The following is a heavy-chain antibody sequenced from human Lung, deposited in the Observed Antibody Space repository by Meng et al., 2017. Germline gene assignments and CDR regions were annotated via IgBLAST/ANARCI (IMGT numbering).Heavy chain of an antibody. D-gene: IGHD1-1*01. CDR2: INRDGTKP. CDR1: GFTFTDHW. V-gene: IGHV3-74*01. J-gene: IGHJ1*01. Sequence: EVKFVGSGGGLVPPGGCLRLSCAASGFTFTDHWMHWVRQGPGKGLGWVSRINRDGTKPTYADSVKGRFTISRDNAKNTLYLQMNNLRAEDTAFYYCTNDRLNHWGQGALVTVSS. CDR3: TNDRLNH.